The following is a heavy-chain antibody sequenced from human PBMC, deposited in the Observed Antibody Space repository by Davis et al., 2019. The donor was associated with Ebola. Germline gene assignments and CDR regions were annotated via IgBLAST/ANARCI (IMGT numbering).Heavy chain of an antibody. J-gene: IGHJ5*02. CDR2: INPNSGGT. V-gene: IGHV1-2*04. CDR3: ARSRGGSGWENWFDP. CDR1: GYTFTGYY. D-gene: IGHD6-19*01. Sequence: ASVKVSCKASGYTFTGYYMHWVRQAPGQGLEWMGWINPNSGGTNYAQKFQGWVTITADESTSTAYMELSSLRSEDTAVYYCARSRGGSGWENWFDPWGQGTLVTVSS.